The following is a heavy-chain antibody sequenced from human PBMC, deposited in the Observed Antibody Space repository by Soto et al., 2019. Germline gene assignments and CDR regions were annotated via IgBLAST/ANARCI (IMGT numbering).Heavy chain of an antibody. CDR3: ARELIGDDYGDYWWFDP. Sequence: QVQLVQSGAEVKKPGASVKVSCKASGYTFTSYGISWVRQAPGQGLEGMGWISAYNGNTNYAQKLQGRVTMNTDTSTRTAYMELRSVTSDDTAVYYCARELIGDDYGDYWWFDPWGQGTLVTVSS. CDR2: ISAYNGNT. D-gene: IGHD4-17*01. J-gene: IGHJ5*02. CDR1: GYTFTSYG. V-gene: IGHV1-18*01.